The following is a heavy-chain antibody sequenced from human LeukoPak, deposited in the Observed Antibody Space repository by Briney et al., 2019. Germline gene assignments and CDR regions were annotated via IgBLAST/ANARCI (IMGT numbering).Heavy chain of an antibody. D-gene: IGHD2/OR15-2a*01. CDR1: GGSFSGYY. Sequence: SETLSLTCAVYGGSFSGYYWRWIRQPPGKGLEWIGEINHSGSTNYNPSLKSRVTISVDTSKNQFSLKLSSVTAADTAVYYCARLSGGREKYFDYWGQGTLVTVSS. V-gene: IGHV4-34*01. J-gene: IGHJ4*02. CDR2: INHSGST. CDR3: ARLSGGREKYFDY.